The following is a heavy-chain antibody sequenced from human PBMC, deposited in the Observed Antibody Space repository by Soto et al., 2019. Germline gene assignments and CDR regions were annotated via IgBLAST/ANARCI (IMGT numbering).Heavy chain of an antibody. D-gene: IGHD3-10*01. J-gene: IGHJ4*02. CDR1: GFTFSSYW. CDR3: ARDRIWFGELPYGSYYFDY. V-gene: IGHV3-7*05. Sequence: GGSLRLSCAASGFTFSSYWMSWVRQAPGKGLEWVANIKQDGSEKYYVDSVKGRFTISRDNAKNSLYLQMNSLRAEDTAVYYCARDRIWFGELPYGSYYFDYWGQGTLVTVSS. CDR2: IKQDGSEK.